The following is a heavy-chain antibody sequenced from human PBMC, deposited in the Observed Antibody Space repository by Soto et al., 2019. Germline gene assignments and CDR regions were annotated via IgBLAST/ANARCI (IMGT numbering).Heavy chain of an antibody. CDR2: ITSSSGAI. V-gene: IGHV3-48*01. D-gene: IGHD4-17*01. CDR3: ARRSPGVTTTSSYYYYMDV. CDR1: GFIFSSYS. Sequence: EVQLVESGGGLVRPGGSLRLSCAASGFIFSSYSMNWVRQAPGKGLEWVSSITSSSGAIYYADSLKGRFTISRDNAKSSLYLQMNSLTADDTAVYYCARRSPGVTTTSSYYYYMDVWGKGTTVTVSS. J-gene: IGHJ6*03.